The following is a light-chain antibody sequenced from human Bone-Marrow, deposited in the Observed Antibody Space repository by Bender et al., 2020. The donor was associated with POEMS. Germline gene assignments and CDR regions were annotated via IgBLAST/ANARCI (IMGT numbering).Light chain of an antibody. Sequence: QSALTQPASVSGSPGQSITISCTGTSSDVGGYNYVSWYQQHPGKAPKLMIYDVSNRPSGVSNRFSGSKSGNTASLTISGLQAEDEADYSCSSYAGSYTLVFGGGTKLTVL. V-gene: IGLV2-14*01. CDR2: DVS. CDR1: SSDVGGYNY. J-gene: IGLJ2*01. CDR3: SSYAGSYTLV.